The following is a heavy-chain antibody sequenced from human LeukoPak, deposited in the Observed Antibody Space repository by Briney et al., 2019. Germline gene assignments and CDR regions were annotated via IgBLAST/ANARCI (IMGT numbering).Heavy chain of an antibody. D-gene: IGHD3-22*01. J-gene: IGHJ3*02. CDR1: GGSFSGYY. CDR2: INHSGST. Sequence: PSETLSLTCAVYGGSFSGYYWSWIRQPPGKGLEWIGEINHSGSTDYNPSLKSRVTISVDTSKNQFSLKLSSVTAADTAVYYCARERGLTMIVVVIQGDAFDIWGQGTMVTVSS. CDR3: ARERGLTMIVVVIQGDAFDI. V-gene: IGHV4-34*01.